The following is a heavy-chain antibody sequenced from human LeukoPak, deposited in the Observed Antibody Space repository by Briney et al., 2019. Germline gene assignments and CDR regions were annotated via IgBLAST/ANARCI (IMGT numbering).Heavy chain of an antibody. D-gene: IGHD3-10*01. CDR3: ARGLQEYGSGVDY. V-gene: IGHV1-3*01. J-gene: IGHJ4*02. CDR2: INAGNGNT. CDR1: GYTFTSYA. Sequence: ASVKVSCKASGYTFTSYAMHWVRQAPGQRLEWMGWINAGNGNTKYSQKFQGRVTITRDTSASTAYMELSSLRSEDTAVYYCARGLQEYGSGVDYWGQGTLVTVSS.